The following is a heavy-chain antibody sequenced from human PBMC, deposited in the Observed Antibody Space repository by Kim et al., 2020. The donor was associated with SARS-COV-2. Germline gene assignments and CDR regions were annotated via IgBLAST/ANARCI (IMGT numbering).Heavy chain of an antibody. D-gene: IGHD2-8*02. V-gene: IGHV5-51*01. J-gene: IGHJ5*02. Sequence: GESLKISCKASAYSFSNQWIGWVRQMPGKGLEWMGIIYPGDSDTRYIPSFQGQVTISADKSISTVYLQWSSLKASDTAIYYCARPRLVDGDSGNRFDPWGQGTLVTVSS. CDR1: AYSFSNQW. CDR2: IYPGDSDT. CDR3: ARPRLVDGDSGNRFDP.